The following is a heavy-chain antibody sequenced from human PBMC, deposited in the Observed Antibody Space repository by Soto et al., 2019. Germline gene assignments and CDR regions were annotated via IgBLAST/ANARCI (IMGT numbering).Heavy chain of an antibody. CDR3: ARLWQLVWDFDY. CDR2: IYYSGST. J-gene: IGHJ4*02. V-gene: IGHV4-39*01. CDR1: GGSISSSSYY. D-gene: IGHD6-13*01. Sequence: SETLSLTCTVSGGSISSSSYYWGWIRQPPGKGLEWIGNIYYSGSTYYNPSLKSRVTISVDTSKNQFSLKLSSVTAADTAVYYCARLWQLVWDFDYWGQETLVTVSS.